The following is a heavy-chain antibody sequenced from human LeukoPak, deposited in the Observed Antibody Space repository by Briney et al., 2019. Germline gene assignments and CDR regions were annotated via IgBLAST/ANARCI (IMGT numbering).Heavy chain of an antibody. CDR2: IYPGDSDT. J-gene: IGHJ3*02. Sequence: GESLKISCKGSGYSFTTYWIGWVRQMPGKGLEWMGIIYPGDSDTRYSPSFQGQVTISADKSISTAYLQWSSLKASDTAMYYCARKYCSSTTCYTFAFDIWGQGTMVTVSS. CDR3: ARKYCSSTTCYTFAFDI. CDR1: GYSFTTYW. D-gene: IGHD2-2*02. V-gene: IGHV5-51*01.